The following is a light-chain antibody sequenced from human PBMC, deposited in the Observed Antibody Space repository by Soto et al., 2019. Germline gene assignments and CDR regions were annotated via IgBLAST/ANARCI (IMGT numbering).Light chain of an antibody. CDR2: NVN. V-gene: IGLV2-14*01. J-gene: IGLJ1*01. Sequence: QSALTQSASVSGSPGQSITISCTGTSSDVGNYKYVSWYQQHPGEVPKLIIFNVNNRPSGVSNRFSGSKAGNTASLTISGLQAEDEADYYCSSFTSSTTYVFGTGTQVTVL. CDR3: SSFTSSTTYV. CDR1: SSDVGNYKY.